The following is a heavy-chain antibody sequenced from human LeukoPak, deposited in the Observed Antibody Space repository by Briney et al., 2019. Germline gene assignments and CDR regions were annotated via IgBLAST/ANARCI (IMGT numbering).Heavy chain of an antibody. CDR2: ISSNSGSI. D-gene: IGHD1-26*01. CDR1: GFTFDDYA. CDR3: AKDRSGSDYYYGMDV. J-gene: IGHJ6*02. Sequence: GGSLRLSCAASGFTFDDYAMHWVRQAPGKGLEWVSGISSNSGSIGYADSVKGRLTISRDNAKNSLYLQMNSLRAEDTALYYCAKDRSGSDYYYGMDVWGQGTTVTVSS. V-gene: IGHV3-9*01.